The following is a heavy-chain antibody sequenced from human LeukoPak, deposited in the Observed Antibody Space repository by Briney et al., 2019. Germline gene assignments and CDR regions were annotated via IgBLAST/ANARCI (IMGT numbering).Heavy chain of an antibody. D-gene: IGHD5-18*01. CDR1: GFTFGSHA. CDR2: IFGSGGSP. V-gene: IGHV3-23*01. CDR3: GKTTVGYSSGQKPAWPVDY. Sequence: GGSLRLSCEASGFTFGSHAMYWVRQAPGKGLEWVAGIFGSGGSPHYADPVKGRFAISRDNSRNTVYLQINSLRAEDTAVYYCGKTTVGYSSGQKPAWPVDYWGQGTLVTVSS. J-gene: IGHJ4*02.